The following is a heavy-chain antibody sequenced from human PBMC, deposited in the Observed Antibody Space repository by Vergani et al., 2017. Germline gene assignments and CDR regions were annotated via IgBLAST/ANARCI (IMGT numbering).Heavy chain of an antibody. CDR3: ARACGDIVVVPAATFDY. CDR1: GGSISSYY. D-gene: IGHD2-2*01. V-gene: IGHV4-59*01. CDR2: IYYSGST. Sequence: QVQLQESGPGLVKPSETLSLTCTVSGGSISSYYWSWIRQPPGKGLEWIGYIYYSGSTNYNPSLKSRVTISVDTSKNQFSLKLSSVTAADTAVYYCARACGDIVVVPAATFDYWGQGTLVTVSS. J-gene: IGHJ4*02.